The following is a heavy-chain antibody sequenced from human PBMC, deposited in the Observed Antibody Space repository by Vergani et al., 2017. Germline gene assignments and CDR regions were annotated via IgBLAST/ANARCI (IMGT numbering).Heavy chain of an antibody. CDR2: ISSSSSTI. Sequence: EVQLVESGGGLVQPGGSLRLSCAASVFTFSSYSMNWVRQAPGKGLEWVSYISSSSSTIYYADSVKGRFTISRDNAKNSLYLQMNSLRAEDTAVYYCARGPVVPACCRPYYYYYYMDVWGKGTTVTVSS. D-gene: IGHD2-2*01. CDR3: ARGPVVPACCRPYYYYYYMDV. J-gene: IGHJ6*03. V-gene: IGHV3-48*04. CDR1: VFTFSSYS.